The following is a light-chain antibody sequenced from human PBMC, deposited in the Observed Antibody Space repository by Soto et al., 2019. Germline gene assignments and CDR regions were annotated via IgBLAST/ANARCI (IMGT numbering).Light chain of an antibody. CDR2: AAS. CDR3: QQSDSAPRYS. CDR1: QSISFY. J-gene: IGKJ2*01. Sequence: DIQMTQSPSSLSASVGDRVTITCRASQSISFYLNWYQQNPGKAPKLLIYAASNLQSGVPSRFSGSGSGTEFTLTIRSLQPEDFATYYCQQSDSAPRYSFGQGTKVEIK. V-gene: IGKV1-39*01.